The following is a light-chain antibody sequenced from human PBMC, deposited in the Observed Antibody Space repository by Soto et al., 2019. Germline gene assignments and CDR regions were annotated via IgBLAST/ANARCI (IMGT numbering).Light chain of an antibody. V-gene: IGKV3-11*01. CDR3: QQSSNWPLT. J-gene: IGKJ4*01. Sequence: DIVLTQSPATLSLSPGDRATLSCRASQSVSSYLAWYQQKPGQAPRLLIYDASNRATGIPARFSGSGSGTDFTLTISSLEPEDFAVYYCQQSSNWPLTFGGGTKVEIK. CDR2: DAS. CDR1: QSVSSY.